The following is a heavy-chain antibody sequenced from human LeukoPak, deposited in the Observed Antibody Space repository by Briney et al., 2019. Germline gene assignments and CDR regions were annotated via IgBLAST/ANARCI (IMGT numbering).Heavy chain of an antibody. Sequence: ASVKVSCKASGYTLTSYVMNWVRQAPGQGLEWMGWINTNTGNPTYAQGFTGRFVFSLDTTVSTAYLQISSLKAEDTAVYYCARGGMVATFLYYYGMDVWGQGTTVTVSS. CDR3: ARGGMVATFLYYYGMDV. J-gene: IGHJ6*02. CDR1: GYTLTSYV. D-gene: IGHD5-12*01. V-gene: IGHV7-4-1*02. CDR2: INTNTGNP.